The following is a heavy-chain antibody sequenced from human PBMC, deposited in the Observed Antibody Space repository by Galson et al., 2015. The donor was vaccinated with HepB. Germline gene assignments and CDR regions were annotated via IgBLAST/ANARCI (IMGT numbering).Heavy chain of an antibody. Sequence: SLRLSCAASGFTFSSAWMSWVRQAPGKGLEWVGRIKSNSGGGTTDYAAHVKGRFIISRDDSKNTLYLQMNSLKTEDTAMYYCNRDEYEIGRMDVWGQGTTVTVSS. D-gene: IGHD2-2*01. CDR1: GFTFSSAW. J-gene: IGHJ6*02. CDR2: IKSNSGGGTT. V-gene: IGHV3-15*01. CDR3: NRDEYEIGRMDV.